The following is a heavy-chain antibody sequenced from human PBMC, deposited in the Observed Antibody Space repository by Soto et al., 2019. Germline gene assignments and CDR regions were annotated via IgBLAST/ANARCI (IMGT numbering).Heavy chain of an antibody. CDR2: VGGFGDDT. CDR1: GFAFTNCA. J-gene: IGHJ6*02. Sequence: PGGSLRLSGAASGFAFTNCAMNWVRQTPGKGLEWVSAVGGFGDDTYSTDSVKGRFTISRDSSKNTLYLQMNSLRAEDTAVYYCAKAETHQLISPYGMDVWGQGTMVTVSS. D-gene: IGHD2-2*01. CDR3: AKAETHQLISPYGMDV. V-gene: IGHV3-23*01.